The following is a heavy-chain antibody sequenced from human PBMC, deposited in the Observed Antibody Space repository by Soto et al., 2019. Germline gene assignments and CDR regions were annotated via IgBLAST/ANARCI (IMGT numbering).Heavy chain of an antibody. V-gene: IGHV3-30-3*01. Sequence: QVQLVESGGGVVQPGRSLRLSCAASGFTFSSYAMHWVRQAPGKGLEWVAVISYDGSNKYYADSVKGRFTISRDNSKNTLYLQMNSLRAEDTAVYYCARETPYSSGWYIGWFDPWGQGTLVTVSS. J-gene: IGHJ5*02. CDR1: GFTFSSYA. D-gene: IGHD6-19*01. CDR3: ARETPYSSGWYIGWFDP. CDR2: ISYDGSNK.